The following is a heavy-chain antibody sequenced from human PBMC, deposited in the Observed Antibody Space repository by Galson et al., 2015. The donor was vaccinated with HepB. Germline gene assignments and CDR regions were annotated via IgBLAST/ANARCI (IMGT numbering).Heavy chain of an antibody. Sequence: SVKVSCKASGYTFTSYGISWVRQAPGQGLEWMGWISAYNGNTNYAQKLQGRVTMTTDTSTSTAYMELRSLRSDDTAVYYCARADTAMITFGGPGGWFDPWGQGTLVTVSS. V-gene: IGHV1-18*04. D-gene: IGHD3-16*01. CDR2: ISAYNGNT. J-gene: IGHJ5*02. CDR3: ARADTAMITFGGPGGWFDP. CDR1: GYTFTSYG.